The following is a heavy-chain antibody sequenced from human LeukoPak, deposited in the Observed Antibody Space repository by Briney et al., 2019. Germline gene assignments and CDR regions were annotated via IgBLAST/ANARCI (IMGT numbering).Heavy chain of an antibody. CDR1: GGSISSGDYY. D-gene: IGHD3-22*01. J-gene: IGHJ5*02. Sequence: SETLSLTCTVSGGSISSGDYYWSWIRQPPGKGLEWIGCIYYSGSTYYNPSLKSRVTISVDTSKNQFSLKLSSVTAADTAVYYCARARGVYLQFDPWGQGTLVTVSS. V-gene: IGHV4-30-4*01. CDR2: IYYSGST. CDR3: ARARGVYLQFDP.